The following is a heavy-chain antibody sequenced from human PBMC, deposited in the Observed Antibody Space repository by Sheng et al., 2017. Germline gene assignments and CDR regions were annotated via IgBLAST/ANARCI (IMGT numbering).Heavy chain of an antibody. CDR1: GFTFSSYW. J-gene: IGHJ6*02. D-gene: IGHD4-17*01. Sequence: EVQLVESGGGLVQPGGSLRLSCAASGFTFSSYWMSWVRQAPGKGLEWVANIKQDGSEKYYVDSVKGRFTISRDNAKNSLYLQMNSLRAEDTAVYYCARDRPYYGDYHYGMDVWGQGTTGHRLL. CDR3: ARDRPYYGDYHYGMDV. V-gene: IGHV3-7*01. CDR2: IKQDGSEK.